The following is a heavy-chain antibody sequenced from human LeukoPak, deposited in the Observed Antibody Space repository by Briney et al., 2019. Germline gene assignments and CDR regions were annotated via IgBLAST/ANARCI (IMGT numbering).Heavy chain of an antibody. CDR1: GYTFTGYY. CDR2: INPNSGGT. Sequence: ASVKASCKASGYTFTGYYMHWVRQAPGQGLEWMGWINPNSGGTNYAQKFQGRVTMTRDTSISTAYMELSRLRSDDTAVYYYARSAVLGGDDYYYYYYMDVWGKGTTVTVSS. D-gene: IGHD2-21*02. CDR3: ARSAVLGGDDYYYYYYMDV. J-gene: IGHJ6*03. V-gene: IGHV1-2*02.